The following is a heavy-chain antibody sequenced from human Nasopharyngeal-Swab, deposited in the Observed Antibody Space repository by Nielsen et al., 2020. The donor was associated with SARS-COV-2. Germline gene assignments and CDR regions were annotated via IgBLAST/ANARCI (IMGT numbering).Heavy chain of an antibody. J-gene: IGHJ4*02. D-gene: IGHD3-3*01. Sequence: ASVKVSCKVSGYTLTELSMHWVQQAPGKGLEWRGGFDPEDGETIYAQKFQGRVTMTEDTSTDTAYMELSSLRSEDTAVYYCATTPRRFLEWFLFDYWGQGTLVTVSS. CDR3: ATTPRRFLEWFLFDY. CDR2: FDPEDGET. V-gene: IGHV1-24*01. CDR1: GYTLTELS.